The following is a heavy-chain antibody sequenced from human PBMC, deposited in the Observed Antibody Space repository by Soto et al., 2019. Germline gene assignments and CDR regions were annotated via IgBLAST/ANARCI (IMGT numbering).Heavy chain of an antibody. CDR1: GYTFTSYG. CDR2: ISAYNGNT. D-gene: IGHD6-19*01. V-gene: IGHV1-18*04. Sequence: QVQLVQSGAEVKKPGASVKVSCKASGYTFTSYGISWVRQAPGQGLEWMGWISAYNGNTNYAQKLQGRVTMTTDTTTSTAYMELRSLRSDDTAVYYCARVIAVAGTYYYGMDVWGQGTTVTVSS. J-gene: IGHJ6*02. CDR3: ARVIAVAGTYYYGMDV.